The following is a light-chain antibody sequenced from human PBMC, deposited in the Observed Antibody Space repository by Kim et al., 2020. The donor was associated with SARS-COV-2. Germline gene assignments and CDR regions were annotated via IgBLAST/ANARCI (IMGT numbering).Light chain of an antibody. CDR2: GAS. V-gene: IGKV1-17*03. J-gene: IGKJ1*01. CDR1: HYIYTY. Sequence: ASEGDIFTITCRASHYIYTYFACFQQKPGEVPNRLISGASRLQSGVPSRFSGSGSGAEFTLTISNLQPEDVATYYCLHHKDYPYTFGQGTKVDIK. CDR3: LHHKDYPYT.